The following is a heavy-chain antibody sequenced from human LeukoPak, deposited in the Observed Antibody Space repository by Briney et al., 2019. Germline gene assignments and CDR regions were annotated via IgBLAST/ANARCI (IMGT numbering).Heavy chain of an antibody. CDR1: GGTFSSYA. J-gene: IGHJ4*02. CDR3: ASPSIGTLQKYSSSWYYFDY. V-gene: IGHV1-69*13. Sequence: SVKVSCKASGGTFSSYAIRWVRQAPGQGLEWMGGIIPIFGTANYAQKFQGRVTITADESTSTAYMELSSLRSEDTAVYYCASPSIGTLQKYSSSWYYFDYWGQGTLVTVSS. CDR2: IIPIFGTA. D-gene: IGHD6-13*01.